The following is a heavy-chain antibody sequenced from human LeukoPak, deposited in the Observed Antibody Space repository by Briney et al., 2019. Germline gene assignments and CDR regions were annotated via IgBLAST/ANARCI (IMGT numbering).Heavy chain of an antibody. CDR1: GYTFPSYF. CDR2: INPTGGST. Sequence: ASVKVSCKASGYTFPSYFMHWVRQAPGQGLEWMGIINPTGGSTTYAQKFQGRVTMTRDTSTSTVYMELSSLRSEDTAVYYCARAVTMVRGVRRYGMDVWGQGTTVTVSS. D-gene: IGHD3-10*01. J-gene: IGHJ6*02. CDR3: ARAVTMVRGVRRYGMDV. V-gene: IGHV1-46*01.